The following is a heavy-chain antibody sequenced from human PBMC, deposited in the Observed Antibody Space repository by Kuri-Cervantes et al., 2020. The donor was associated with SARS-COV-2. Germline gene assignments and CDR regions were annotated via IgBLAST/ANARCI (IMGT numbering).Heavy chain of an antibody. CDR3: ARVLKSDFWSGCPSPDY. CDR1: GGSISSHY. CDR2: IYYSGST. Sequence: SETLSLTCTVSGGSISSHYWSWIRQPPGKGLEWIGYIYYSGSTNYNPSLKSRVTMSVDTSKNQFSLKLSSVTAADTAVYYCARVLKSDFWSGCPSPDYWGQGTLVTVSS. V-gene: IGHV4-59*11. D-gene: IGHD3-3*01. J-gene: IGHJ4*02.